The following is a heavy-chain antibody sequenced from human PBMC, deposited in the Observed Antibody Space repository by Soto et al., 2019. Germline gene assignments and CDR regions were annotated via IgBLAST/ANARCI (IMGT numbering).Heavy chain of an antibody. V-gene: IGHV4-30-4*01. CDR3: ARGVVTARREYYYYYGMDV. CDR1: GGSISSGDYY. D-gene: IGHD2-21*02. Sequence: KASETLSLTCTVSGGSISSGDYYWSWIRQPPGKGLEWIGYIYYSGSTYYNPSLKSRVTISVDTSKNQFSLKLSSVTAADTAVYYCARGVVTARREYYYYYGMDVWGQGTTVTVSS. CDR2: IYYSGST. J-gene: IGHJ6*02.